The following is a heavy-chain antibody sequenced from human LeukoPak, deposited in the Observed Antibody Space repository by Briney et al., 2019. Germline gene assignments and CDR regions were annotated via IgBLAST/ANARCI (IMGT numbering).Heavy chain of an antibody. CDR2: ISYDGSNK. CDR1: GFTFSSYD. V-gene: IGHV3-30-3*01. CDR3: ARDGESDY. Sequence: TGGSLRLSCAASGFTFSSYDIHWVRQAPGKGLEWVAIISYDGSNKYYADSVKGRFTISRDNSKNTLYLQMNSLRAEDTAVYYCARDGESDYWGQGTLVTVSS. J-gene: IGHJ4*02. D-gene: IGHD7-27*01.